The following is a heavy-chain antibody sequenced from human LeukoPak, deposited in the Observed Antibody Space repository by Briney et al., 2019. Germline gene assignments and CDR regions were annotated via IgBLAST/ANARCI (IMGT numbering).Heavy chain of an antibody. J-gene: IGHJ3*02. D-gene: IGHD4-17*01. V-gene: IGHV3-23*01. Sequence: GGSLRLSCAASGFTFSTYAMTWVRQAPGKGLEWVSSISGSGAGKFYAAPVKGRFTTSRDNSKNTLYVQMNSLRAEDTAVYYCAKAAYGDYAGAFDIWGQGAMVIVSS. CDR1: GFTFSTYA. CDR3: AKAAYGDYAGAFDI. CDR2: ISGSGAGK.